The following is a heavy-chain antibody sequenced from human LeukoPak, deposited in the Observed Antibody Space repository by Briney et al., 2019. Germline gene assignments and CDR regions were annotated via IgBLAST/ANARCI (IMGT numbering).Heavy chain of an antibody. CDR3: AKRPQVNTYCYDSSGYWVDY. Sequence: PGGSLRLSCAASGFTFSSYGMSWVRQAPGKGLEWVSAISGSGGSTYYADSVKGRFTISRDNSKNTLYLQMNSLRAEDTAVYYCAKRPQVNTYCYDSSGYWVDYWGQGTLVTVSS. V-gene: IGHV3-23*01. CDR2: ISGSGGST. D-gene: IGHD3-22*01. CDR1: GFTFSSYG. J-gene: IGHJ4*02.